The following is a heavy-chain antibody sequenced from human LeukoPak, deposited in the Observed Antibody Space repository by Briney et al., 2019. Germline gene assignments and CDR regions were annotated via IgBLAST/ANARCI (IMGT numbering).Heavy chain of an antibody. Sequence: PSETLSLTCTVSGGSISSGSYYWSWIRQPAGEGLEWIGRIYTSGSTNYNPSLKSRVTISVDTSKNQFSLKLSSVTAADTAVYYCARDPTYYYDSSGYYTDAFDIWGQGTMVTVSS. CDR1: GGSISSGSYY. J-gene: IGHJ3*02. D-gene: IGHD3-22*01. V-gene: IGHV4-61*02. CDR3: ARDPTYYYDSSGYYTDAFDI. CDR2: IYTSGST.